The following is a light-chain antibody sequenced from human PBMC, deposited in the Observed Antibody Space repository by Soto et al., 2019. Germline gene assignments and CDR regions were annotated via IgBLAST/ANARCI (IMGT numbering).Light chain of an antibody. CDR3: QQYYNCPLT. CDR2: GPS. CDR1: QSLSSY. J-gene: IGKJ4*01. V-gene: IGKV3-15*01. Sequence: EIVMTQSPATLSVSPGERATLFCRASQSLSSYLAWYQQKPGQAPRLLIYGPSTRATGIPARFSGSGSGTEFTLTVSRLQSEDFAVYYCQQYYNCPLTFGGGTKVEVK.